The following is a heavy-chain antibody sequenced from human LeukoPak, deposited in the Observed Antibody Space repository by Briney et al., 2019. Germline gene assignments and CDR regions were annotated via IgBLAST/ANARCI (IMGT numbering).Heavy chain of an antibody. V-gene: IGHV4-59*01. D-gene: IGHD2-15*01. CDR1: GGSISSYY. J-gene: IGHJ4*02. Sequence: SETLSLTCTVSGGSISSYYWSWIRQPPGKGLEWIGYIYYSGSTNYNPSLKSRGTISVDTSKNQFSLKLSSVTAADTAVYYCARSPGGYCSGGSCYWFDYWGQGTLVTVSS. CDR3: ARSPGGYCSGGSCYWFDY. CDR2: IYYSGST.